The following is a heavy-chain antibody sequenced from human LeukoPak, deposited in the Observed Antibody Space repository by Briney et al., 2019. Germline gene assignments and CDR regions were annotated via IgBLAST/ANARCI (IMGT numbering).Heavy chain of an antibody. D-gene: IGHD2-21*01. V-gene: IGHV4-4*02. Sequence: PSETLSLTCGVSGGSISKTNWWTWVRQPPGKGLEWIGEVNLQGRTNYNPSLRGRVAISVDHSANHISLKLTSVTAADTAVYYCAREKHTYCFDPWGQGTLVTVSS. J-gene: IGHJ5*02. CDR2: VNLQGRT. CDR1: GGSISKTNW. CDR3: AREKHTYCFDP.